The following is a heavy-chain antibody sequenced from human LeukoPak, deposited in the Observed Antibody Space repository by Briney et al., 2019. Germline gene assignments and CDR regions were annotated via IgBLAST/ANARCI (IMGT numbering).Heavy chain of an antibody. CDR2: INSKTDGGTT. J-gene: IGHJ5*02. CDR1: GFTFINAW. V-gene: IGHV3-15*01. CDR3: TGHYYDSP. D-gene: IGHD3-22*01. Sequence: GGSLRLSCAASGFTFINAWMSWVRQAPGKGLEWVGRINSKTDGGTTDYAAPVKGRFTISRDDSKTTLYLQMNSLKTEDTAVYYCTGHYYDSPWAQGTLVTVSS.